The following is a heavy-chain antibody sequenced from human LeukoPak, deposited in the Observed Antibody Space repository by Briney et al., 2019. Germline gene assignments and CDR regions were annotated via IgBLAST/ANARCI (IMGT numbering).Heavy chain of an antibody. CDR2: IYYSGST. Sequence: SETLSLTCTVSGGSISSSSYYWGWIRQPPGKGLEWIGSIYYSGSTYYNPSLKSRVTISVDTSKNQFSLKLSSVTAEDTAVYYCARDPTSSWETAFDIWGQGTMVTVSS. D-gene: IGHD1-26*01. V-gene: IGHV4-39*07. CDR1: GGSISSSSYY. J-gene: IGHJ3*02. CDR3: ARDPTSSWETAFDI.